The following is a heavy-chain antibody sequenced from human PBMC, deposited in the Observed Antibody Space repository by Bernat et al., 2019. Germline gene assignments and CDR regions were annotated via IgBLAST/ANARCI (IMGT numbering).Heavy chain of an antibody. J-gene: IGHJ4*02. CDR3: TTDTSTIFGVVITNFDY. V-gene: IGHV3-15*01. Sequence: RGGAGGGGGRPGGSLRLSCAASGFTFSNAWMSWVRQAPGKGLEWVGRIKSKTDGGTTDYAAPVKGRFTISRDDSKNTLYLQMNSLKTEDTAVYYCTTDTSTIFGVVITNFDYWGQGTLVTVSS. D-gene: IGHD3-3*01. CDR1: GFTFSNAW. CDR2: IKSKTDGGTT.